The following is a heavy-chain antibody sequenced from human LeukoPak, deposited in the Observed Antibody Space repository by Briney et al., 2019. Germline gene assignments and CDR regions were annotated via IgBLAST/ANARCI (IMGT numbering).Heavy chain of an antibody. CDR2: INGGADST. J-gene: IGHJ4*02. CDR1: GITFSSYA. D-gene: IGHD3-10*01. CDR3: AKWGAQSGNYRVVDC. V-gene: IGHV3-23*01. Sequence: GGSLRLSCVASGITFSSYAMSWVRQAPGKGLEWVSAINGGADSTYYADSVKGRFTISRDNSKNTLFLQMNSLRVEGTAVYYCAKWGAQSGNYRVVDCWGRGTLVTVSS.